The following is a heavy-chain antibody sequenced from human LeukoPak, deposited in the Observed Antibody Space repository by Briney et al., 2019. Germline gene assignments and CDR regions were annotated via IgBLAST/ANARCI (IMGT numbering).Heavy chain of an antibody. CDR2: INHSGST. Sequence: SETLSLTRAVYGGSFSGYYWSWIRQPPGKGLEWIGEINHSGSTNYNPSLKSRVTISVDTSKNQFSLKLSSVTAADTAVYYCARGWYYDFWSERVYYGMDVWGQGTTVTVSS. V-gene: IGHV4-34*01. D-gene: IGHD3-3*01. CDR3: ARGWYYDFWSERVYYGMDV. CDR1: GGSFSGYY. J-gene: IGHJ6*02.